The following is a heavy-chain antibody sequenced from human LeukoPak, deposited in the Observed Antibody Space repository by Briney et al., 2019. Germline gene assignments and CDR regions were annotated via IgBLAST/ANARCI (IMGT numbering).Heavy chain of an antibody. Sequence: GRSLRLSCAASGFTFSSYAMHWVRQAPGKGLEWVAVISYDGSNKYYADSVKGRFTISRDNSKNTLYLQMNSLRAEDTAVYYCAKDLEPYDYGSQYWGQGTLVTVSS. V-gene: IGHV3-30-3*01. CDR1: GFTFSSYA. D-gene: IGHD4-17*01. CDR2: ISYDGSNK. J-gene: IGHJ4*02. CDR3: AKDLEPYDYGSQY.